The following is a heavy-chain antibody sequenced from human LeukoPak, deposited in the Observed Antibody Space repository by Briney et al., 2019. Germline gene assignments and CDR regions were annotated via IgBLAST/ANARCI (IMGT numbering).Heavy chain of an antibody. Sequence: SETLSLTCTVSGGSISSGSYYWSWIRQPAGKGLEWIGRIYTSGSTNYNPSLKSRVTMSVDTTTNQFSLTLSSVTAADTAVYYCARGDTLVRGVHMDVWGKGTTVTVSS. CDR1: GGSISSGSYY. CDR2: IYTSGST. CDR3: ARGDTLVRGVHMDV. D-gene: IGHD3-10*01. V-gene: IGHV4-61*02. J-gene: IGHJ6*03.